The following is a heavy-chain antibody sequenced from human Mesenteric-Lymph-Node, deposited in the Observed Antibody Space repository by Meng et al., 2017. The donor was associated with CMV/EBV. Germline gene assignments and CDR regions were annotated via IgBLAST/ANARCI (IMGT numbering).Heavy chain of an antibody. CDR3: ASTPGATSIVKYGDYNDY. V-gene: IGHV3-21*01. CDR2: ISSSSSYI. J-gene: IGHJ4*02. Sequence: LSLTCAASGFTFSSYSMNWVRQAPGKGLEWVSSISSSSSYIYYADSVKGRFTISRDNAKNSLYLQMNSLRAEDTAVYYCASTPGATSIVKYGDYNDYWGQGTLVTVSS. CDR1: GFTFSSYS. D-gene: IGHD4-17*01.